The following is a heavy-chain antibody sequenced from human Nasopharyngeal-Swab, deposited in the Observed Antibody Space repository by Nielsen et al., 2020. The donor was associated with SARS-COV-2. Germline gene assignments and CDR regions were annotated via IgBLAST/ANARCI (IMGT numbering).Heavy chain of an antibody. CDR2: IKQDGSEK. V-gene: IGHV3-7*01. CDR1: GFTFSSYW. Sequence: GSLRLSCAASGFTFSSYWMSWVRQAPGKGLEWVANIKQDGSEKYYVDSVKGRFTISRDNAKNSLYLQMNSLRAEDTAVYYCARDGHSNYYYYYYGMDVWGQGTTVTVSS. J-gene: IGHJ6*02. D-gene: IGHD4-11*01. CDR3: ARDGHSNYYYYYYGMDV.